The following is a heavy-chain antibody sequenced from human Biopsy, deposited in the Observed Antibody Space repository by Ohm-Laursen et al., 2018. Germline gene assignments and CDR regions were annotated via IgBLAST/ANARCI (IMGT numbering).Heavy chain of an antibody. V-gene: IGHV3-9*01. J-gene: IGHJ4*02. Sequence: SFLRLSCAATGFNLGDYAMHWVRQVPGKGLEWVSGIKWNSGKIDYADSVKGRFTISRDNAKNSLYPHMNSLRTEDSAFYYCARDTGTMVRGVLYQWGQGTQVTVSS. CDR1: GFNLGDYA. D-gene: IGHD3-10*01. CDR3: ARDTGTMVRGVLYQ. CDR2: IKWNSGKI.